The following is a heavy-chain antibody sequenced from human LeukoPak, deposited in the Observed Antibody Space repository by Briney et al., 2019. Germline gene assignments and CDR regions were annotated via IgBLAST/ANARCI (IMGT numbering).Heavy chain of an antibody. CDR2: IYYSGST. J-gene: IGHJ4*02. D-gene: IGHD2-2*02. CDR1: GGSISSGGYY. CDR3: AGAIPAAIMCLDY. Sequence: PSQTLSLTCTVSGGSISSGGYYWSWIRQHPGKGLEWIGYIYYSGSTYYNPSLKSRVTISVDTSKNQFSLKLSSVTAADTAVYYCAGAIPAAIMCLDYWGQGTLVTVSS. V-gene: IGHV4-31*03.